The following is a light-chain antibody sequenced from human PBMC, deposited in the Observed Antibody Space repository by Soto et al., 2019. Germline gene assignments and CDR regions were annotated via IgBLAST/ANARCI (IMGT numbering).Light chain of an antibody. J-gene: IGKJ1*01. V-gene: IGKV3-20*01. CDR1: QSVSSSY. Sequence: EVVLTQSPGTLSLSPGERATLSCRASQSVSSSYLAWYQKKSGQGPRLLIYGTSSRATGIPDRFSGSGSGTDFTLTISRLEPEDFAVYYCQQYGSSPTFGQGTKVEIK. CDR3: QQYGSSPT. CDR2: GTS.